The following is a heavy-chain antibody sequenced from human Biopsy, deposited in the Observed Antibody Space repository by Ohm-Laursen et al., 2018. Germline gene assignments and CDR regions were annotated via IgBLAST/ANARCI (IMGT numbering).Heavy chain of an antibody. J-gene: IGHJ3*02. D-gene: IGHD3-22*01. V-gene: IGHV4-59*08. CDR1: GGPIDSYY. CDR2: VYYGGST. CDR3: GRREVVITHDAFDT. Sequence: GTLSLTCTVSGGPIDSYYWTWIRQPPGKGLEWIGDVYYGGSTNRNPSLKSRVTILVDTSKNQFSLKLNSVTAADTAVYYCGRREVVITHDAFDTWGQGTMVVVSS.